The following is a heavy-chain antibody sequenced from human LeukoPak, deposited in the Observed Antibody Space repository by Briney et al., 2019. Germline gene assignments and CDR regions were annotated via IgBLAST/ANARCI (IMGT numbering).Heavy chain of an antibody. Sequence: GGSLRLSCAASGFTFSSYAMSWVRQAPGKGLEWVAVISYDGSNKYYADSVKGRFTISRDNSKNTLYLQMNSLRAEDTAVYYCARVAAVAGDRDYWGQGTLVTVSS. J-gene: IGHJ4*02. CDR2: ISYDGSNK. CDR1: GFTFSSYA. CDR3: ARVAAVAGDRDY. D-gene: IGHD6-19*01. V-gene: IGHV3-30-3*01.